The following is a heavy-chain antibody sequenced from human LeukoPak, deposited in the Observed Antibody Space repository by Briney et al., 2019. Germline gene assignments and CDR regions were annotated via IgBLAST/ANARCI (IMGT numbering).Heavy chain of an antibody. CDR2: ISNSGTAR. V-gene: IGHV3-48*03. CDR3: ARAGYSMDTEDFQH. D-gene: IGHD5-18*01. J-gene: IGHJ1*01. Sequence: PGGSLTLSCAASGFTFSSYEMNWVRQAPGKGLEWVSYISNSGTARYYADSVNGRFTISRDNDKSSLYLQMNSLRAEDTAVYYCARAGYSMDTEDFQHWGQGTLVTVSS. CDR1: GFTFSSYE.